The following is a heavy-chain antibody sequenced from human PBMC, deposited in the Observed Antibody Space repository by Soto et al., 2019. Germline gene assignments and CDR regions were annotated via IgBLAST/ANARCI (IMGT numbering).Heavy chain of an antibody. CDR1: VFTFIDHS. V-gene: IGHV3-23*01. J-gene: IGHJ4*02. Sequence: VGSLRLSCSTSVFTFIDHSIHLFLQAPGEGLEWVSGVSGDFVNTPYADSVKGRLTISRDNSKNTLYLQMNSLRAEDTAIYYCVKEGKMGVEGFELWGQGKLVNVSS. D-gene: IGHD1-26*01. CDR3: VKEGKMGVEGFEL. CDR2: VSGDFVNT.